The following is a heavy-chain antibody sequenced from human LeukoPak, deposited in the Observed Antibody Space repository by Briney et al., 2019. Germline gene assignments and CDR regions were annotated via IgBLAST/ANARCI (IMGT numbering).Heavy chain of an antibody. CDR2: IYHSGST. V-gene: IGHV4-30-2*01. Sequence: PSETLSLTCAVSGGSISSGGYSWSWIQQPPGKGLEWIGYIYHSGSTYYNPSLKSRVTISVDRSKNQSSLKLSSVTAADTAVYYCARGDPYFDYWGQGTLVTVSS. CDR1: GGSISSGGYS. CDR3: ARGDPYFDY. J-gene: IGHJ4*02.